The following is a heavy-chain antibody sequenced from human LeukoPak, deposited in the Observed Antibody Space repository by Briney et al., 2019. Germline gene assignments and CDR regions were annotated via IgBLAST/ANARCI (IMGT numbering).Heavy chain of an antibody. CDR3: AKDQMVAVAGDYYYYYMDV. CDR1: GFIFSSHE. J-gene: IGHJ6*03. D-gene: IGHD6-19*01. V-gene: IGHV3-48*03. Sequence: GGSLRLSCAASGFIFSSHEMNWVRQPPGKGLEWVSYISSSGTTIYYTDSVKGRFTISRDNAKNSLYLQMNSLRAEDTAVYYCAKDQMVAVAGDYYYYYMDVWGKGTTVTVSS. CDR2: ISSSGTTI.